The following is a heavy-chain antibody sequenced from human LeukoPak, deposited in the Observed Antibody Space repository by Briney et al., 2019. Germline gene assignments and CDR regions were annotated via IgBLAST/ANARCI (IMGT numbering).Heavy chain of an antibody. J-gene: IGHJ4*02. CDR2: ISYDGSNK. Sequence: GGSLRLSCAASGFTFSSYAMHWVRQAPGKGLEWVAVISYDGSNKYYADSVKGRFTISRDNSKNTLYLQMNSLRAEDTAVYYCARDRVIGIAAAGSFDYWGQGTLVTVSS. CDR1: GFTFSSYA. V-gene: IGHV3-30*04. D-gene: IGHD6-13*01. CDR3: ARDRVIGIAAAGSFDY.